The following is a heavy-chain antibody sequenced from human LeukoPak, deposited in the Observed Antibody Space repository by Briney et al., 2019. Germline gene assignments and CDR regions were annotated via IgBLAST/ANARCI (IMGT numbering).Heavy chain of an antibody. Sequence: GGSLRLSCAASGFTFSSYEMNWVRQAPGKGLEWVANIKQDGSEKYYVDSVKGRLTISRDNAKNSLYLQMNSLRAEDTAVYYCARVIGVIGAFDIWGQGTMVTVSS. V-gene: IGHV3-7*01. CDR3: ARVIGVIGAFDI. CDR2: IKQDGSEK. D-gene: IGHD3-22*01. J-gene: IGHJ3*02. CDR1: GFTFSSYE.